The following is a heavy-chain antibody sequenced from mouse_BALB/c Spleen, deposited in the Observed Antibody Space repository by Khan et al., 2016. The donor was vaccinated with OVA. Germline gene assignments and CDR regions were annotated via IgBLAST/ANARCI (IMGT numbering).Heavy chain of an antibody. J-gene: IGHJ2*01. CDR2: IANKADDYRT. CDR1: GFTFTDYY. D-gene: IGHD4-1*02. V-gene: IGHV7-3*02. CDR3: ARDQVGSYFDY. Sequence: EVELVESGGGLVQPGGSLRLSCATSGFTFTDYYMTWVRQPPGEALEWLGFIANKADDYRTEYSASVRGRFTISRDASQNILYLQMTTLRAEDSATYYCARDQVGSYFDYWGQGTTRTVSS.